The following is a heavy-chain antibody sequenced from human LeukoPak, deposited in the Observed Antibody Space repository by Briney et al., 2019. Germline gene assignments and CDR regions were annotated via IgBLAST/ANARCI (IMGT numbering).Heavy chain of an antibody. CDR1: GFTFSSYA. CDR2: ISYDGSNK. V-gene: IGHV3-30*04. D-gene: IGHD3-10*01. J-gene: IGHJ6*03. CDR3: ARDSEPVVRGVIYYYYMDV. Sequence: PGGSLRLSCAASGFTFSSYAMHWVRQAPGKGLEWVAVISYDGSNKYYADSVKGRFTISRDNSKNTLYLQMNSLRAEDTAVYYCARDSEPVVRGVIYYYYMDVWGKGTTVTISS.